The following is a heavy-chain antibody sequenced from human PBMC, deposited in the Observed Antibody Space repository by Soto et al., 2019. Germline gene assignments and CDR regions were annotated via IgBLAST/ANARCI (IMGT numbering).Heavy chain of an antibody. V-gene: IGHV4-31*03. J-gene: IGHJ5*02. D-gene: IGHD6-13*01. CDR3: ATAKKGIAAAENWFDP. CDR1: GGSISSGGYY. Sequence: SETLSLTCTVSGGSISSGGYYWSWIRQHPGKGLEWIGYIYYSGSTYYNPSLKSRVTISVDTSKNQFSLKLSSVTAADTAVYYCATAKKGIAAAENWFDPWRQGTLVTVSS. CDR2: IYYSGST.